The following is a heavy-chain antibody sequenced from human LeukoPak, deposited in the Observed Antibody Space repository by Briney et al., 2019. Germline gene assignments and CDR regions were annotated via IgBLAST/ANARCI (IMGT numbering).Heavy chain of an antibody. D-gene: IGHD6-13*01. V-gene: IGHV3-21*01. CDR2: ISSSSSYI. J-gene: IGHJ4*02. CDR1: GFSFSSYS. Sequence: MPGGSLRLSCAASGFSFSSYSMNWVRQAPGKGLEWVSSISSSSSYIYYADSVKGRFTISRDNAKNSLYLQMNSLRAEDTAVYYCARSFLSIAAAATDYWGQGTLVTVSS. CDR3: ARSFLSIAAAATDY.